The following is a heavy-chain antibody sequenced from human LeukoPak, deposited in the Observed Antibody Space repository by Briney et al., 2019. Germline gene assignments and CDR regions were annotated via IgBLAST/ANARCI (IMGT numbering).Heavy chain of an antibody. J-gene: IGHJ4*02. D-gene: IGHD1-1*01. CDR1: GYTLTELS. CDR2: FDPEDVET. CDR3: ATANWNDGRSFDY. Sequence: ASVKVSCKVSGYTLTELSMHWVRQAPGKGLEWMGGFDPEDVETIYAKKFQGRVTMTEDTSTDTAYMELSSLRSEDTAVYYCATANWNDGRSFDYWGQGTLVTVSS. V-gene: IGHV1-24*01.